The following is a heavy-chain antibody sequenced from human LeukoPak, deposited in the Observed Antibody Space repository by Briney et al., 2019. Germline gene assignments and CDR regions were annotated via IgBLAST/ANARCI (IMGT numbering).Heavy chain of an antibody. J-gene: IGHJ4*02. D-gene: IGHD3-10*01. Sequence: GGSLRLSCAASGFTVSSNYMSWVRQAPGKGLEWVSVIYSGGGTYYADSVKGRFTISRDNSNNTLYLHMNSLGAEDTAVYYCAREGHPYYYFDYWGQGTLVTVSS. CDR1: GFTVSSNY. CDR3: AREGHPYYYFDY. V-gene: IGHV3-53*01. CDR2: IYSGGGT.